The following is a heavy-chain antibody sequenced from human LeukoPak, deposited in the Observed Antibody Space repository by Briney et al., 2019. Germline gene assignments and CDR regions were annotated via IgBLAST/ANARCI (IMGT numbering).Heavy chain of an antibody. CDR3: AGRPDRLDITTLDY. D-gene: IGHD3-22*01. V-gene: IGHV3-23*01. Sequence: GGSLRLSCAASGFTLSGNAMSWVRQAPGKGRECVSRISGSGADTNYADSVTGRFTISRDISKEPLYLQMHSLSAQATAVYFCAGRPDRLDITTLDYWG. CDR1: GFTLSGNA. J-gene: IGHJ4*01. CDR2: ISGSGADT.